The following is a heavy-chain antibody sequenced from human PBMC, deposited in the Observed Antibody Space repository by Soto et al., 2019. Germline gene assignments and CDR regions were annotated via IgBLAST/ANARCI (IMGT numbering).Heavy chain of an antibody. CDR2: IIPILGIA. CDR3: ARASRYSSGWYADY. CDR1: GGTFSSYT. J-gene: IGHJ4*02. D-gene: IGHD6-19*01. V-gene: IGHV1-69*02. Sequence: SVKVSCKASGGTFSSYTISWVRQAPGQGLEWMGRIIPILGIANYAQKFQGRVTITADKSTSTAYMELSSLRSEDTAVYYCARASRYSSGWYADYWGQGTLVTVSS.